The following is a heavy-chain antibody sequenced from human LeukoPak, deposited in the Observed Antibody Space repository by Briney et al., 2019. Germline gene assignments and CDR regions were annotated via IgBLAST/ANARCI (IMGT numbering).Heavy chain of an antibody. Sequence: GGSLRLSCAASGFTFSSYEMNWVRQAPGKGLEWVSAISGSGGSTYYADSVKGRFTISRDNSKNTLYLQMNSLRAEDTAVYYCAKDLGGGDFDYWGQGTLVTVSS. V-gene: IGHV3-23*01. CDR3: AKDLGGGDFDY. J-gene: IGHJ4*02. CDR1: GFTFSSYE. CDR2: ISGSGGST. D-gene: IGHD4-23*01.